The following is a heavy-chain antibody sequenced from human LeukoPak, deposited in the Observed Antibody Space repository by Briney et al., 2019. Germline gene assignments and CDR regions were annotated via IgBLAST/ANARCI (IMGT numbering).Heavy chain of an antibody. V-gene: IGHV4-59*12. CDR1: GGSISTYF. Sequence: SETLSLTCTVSGGSISTYFWSWIRQPPGKGLEWIGYIYYSGSTNYNPSLKSRVTISVDTSKNQFSLKLSSVTAADTAVYYCARDTPPYYDSSGYYFDYWGQGTLVTVSS. J-gene: IGHJ4*02. D-gene: IGHD3-22*01. CDR3: ARDTPPYYDSSGYYFDY. CDR2: IYYSGST.